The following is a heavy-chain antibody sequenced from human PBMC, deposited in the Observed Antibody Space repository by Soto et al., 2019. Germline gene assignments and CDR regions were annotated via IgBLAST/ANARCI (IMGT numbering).Heavy chain of an antibody. J-gene: IGHJ5*02. V-gene: IGHV3-30*18. CDR1: GFIFSSYG. D-gene: IGHD6-6*01. CDR3: AKDYDAPSIAARPHWFDP. Sequence: QVQLVESGGGVVQPGRSLRLSCAASGFIFSSYGMNWVRQAPGKGLEWVAVMSFDGSNKYYADSVKGRFTISRDNSKNTLYLQMNSLRAEDTAVYYCAKDYDAPSIAARPHWFDPWGQGTLVTVSS. CDR2: MSFDGSNK.